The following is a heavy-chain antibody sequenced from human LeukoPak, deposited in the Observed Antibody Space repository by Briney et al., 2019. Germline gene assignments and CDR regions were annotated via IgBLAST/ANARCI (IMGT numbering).Heavy chain of an antibody. CDR1: GFTFSSYW. V-gene: IGHV3-7*01. Sequence: GGSLRLSCAASGFTFSSYWMSWVRQAPGKGLEWVANIKQDGSEKYYVDSVKGRFTISRDNSKNTLYLQMNSLRAEDTAVYYCARHYYDSSGYPNGDRWFDPWGQGTLVTVSS. CDR3: ARHYYDSSGYPNGDRWFDP. D-gene: IGHD3-22*01. CDR2: IKQDGSEK. J-gene: IGHJ5*02.